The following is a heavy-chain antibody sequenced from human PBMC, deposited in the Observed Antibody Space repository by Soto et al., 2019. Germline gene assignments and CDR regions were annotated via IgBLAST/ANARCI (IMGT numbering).Heavy chain of an antibody. V-gene: IGHV1-18*04. CDR1: GYTFTSYG. Sequence: GASVKVFCKASGYTFTSYGISWVRQAPGQGLEWMGLISAYNGNTNYAQKLQGRVTMTTDTSTSTAYMELRSLRSDDTAVYYCARDWEGGRLETKHNGYYYYGMDVWGQGTTVTVSS. J-gene: IGHJ6*02. D-gene: IGHD1-1*01. CDR3: ARDWEGGRLETKHNGYYYYGMDV. CDR2: ISAYNGNT.